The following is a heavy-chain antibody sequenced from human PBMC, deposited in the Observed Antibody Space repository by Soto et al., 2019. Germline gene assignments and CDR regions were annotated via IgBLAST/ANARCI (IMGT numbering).Heavy chain of an antibody. D-gene: IGHD3-22*01. CDR3: ARGGDYYDNRTPDFDY. J-gene: IGHJ4*02. Sequence: SETLSLTCAVYGGSFSGYYWSWIRQPPGKGLEWIGEINHSGSTNYNPSLKSRVTISVDTSKNQFSLKLSSVTAADTAVYYCARGGDYYDNRTPDFDYWGQGTLVTVSS. CDR1: GGSFSGYY. V-gene: IGHV4-34*01. CDR2: INHSGST.